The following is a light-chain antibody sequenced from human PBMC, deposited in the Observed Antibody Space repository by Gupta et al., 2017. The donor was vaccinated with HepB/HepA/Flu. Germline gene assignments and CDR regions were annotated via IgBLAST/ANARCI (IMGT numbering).Light chain of an antibody. Sequence: SYVLTQPPSVSVAPGNTASITCGGNNIGTKSVHWYQQKPGQAPVLVLYDDNDRPSGIPERFSGSNSGNTATLTINRVEAGDEADYYCQVWDSSSDHVIFGGGTKLTVL. CDR2: DDN. J-gene: IGLJ2*01. CDR3: QVWDSSSDHVI. V-gene: IGLV3-21*03. CDR1: NIGTKS.